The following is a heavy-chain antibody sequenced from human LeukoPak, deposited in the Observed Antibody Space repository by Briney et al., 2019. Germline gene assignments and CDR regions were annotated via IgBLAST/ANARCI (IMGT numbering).Heavy chain of an antibody. V-gene: IGHV4-61*02. J-gene: IGHJ6*03. CDR2: IYTSGST. CDR1: GGSISSGSYY. D-gene: IGHD3-22*01. Sequence: PSETLSLTCTVSGGSISSGSYYWTWIRQPAGKGLEWIGRIYTSGSTNYNPSLKSRVTISVDTSKNQFSLRLSSVTAADTAVYYCARLLYDRVFYYYMDVWGKGTTVTVSS. CDR3: ARLLYDRVFYYYMDV.